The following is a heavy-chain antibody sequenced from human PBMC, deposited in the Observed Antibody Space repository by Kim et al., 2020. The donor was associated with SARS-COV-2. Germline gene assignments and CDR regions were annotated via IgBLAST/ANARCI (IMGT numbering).Heavy chain of an antibody. J-gene: IGHJ4*02. CDR3: AKDLLSHYSDRSGYYVFES. D-gene: IGHD3-22*01. Sequence: GGSLRLSCAVSGFTFTSYAMTWVRQAPGRGLEWVSSISASGGDTYYADSVQGRFTISRDISKNTVYLQMNDLRAEDTAVYYCAKDLLSHYSDRSGYYVFESWGQGTMVTVSS. CDR2: ISASGGDT. V-gene: IGHV3-23*01. CDR1: GFTFTSYA.